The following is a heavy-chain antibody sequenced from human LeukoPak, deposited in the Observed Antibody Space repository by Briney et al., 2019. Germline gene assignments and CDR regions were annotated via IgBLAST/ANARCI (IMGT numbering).Heavy chain of an antibody. V-gene: IGHV3-23*01. Sequence: PGGSLRLSCAASGFAFSDYVMSWVRQAPGKGLEWVSSISASGGSTYYADSVKGRFTISRDNSKNTLYLQMNSLRTEDTAVYFCARDFIASSGGFGDYWGQGTLVTVSS. D-gene: IGHD6-19*01. J-gene: IGHJ4*02. CDR1: GFAFSDYV. CDR2: ISASGGST. CDR3: ARDFIASSGGFGDY.